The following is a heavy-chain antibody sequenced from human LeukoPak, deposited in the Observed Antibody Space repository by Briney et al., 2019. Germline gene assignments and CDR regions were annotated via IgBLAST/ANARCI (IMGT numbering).Heavy chain of an antibody. CDR1: GFTVSSNY. CDR2: IYSGGST. J-gene: IGHJ4*02. CDR3: AGGGGDGYNPFDC. Sequence: AGGSLRLSCAASGFTVSSNYMRWVRQAPGKGLEWVSVIYSGGSTYYADSVKGRFTISRDNSKNTLYLQMNSLRAEDTAVYYCAGGGGDGYNPFDCWGQGTLVTVSS. V-gene: IGHV3-53*01. D-gene: IGHD5-24*01.